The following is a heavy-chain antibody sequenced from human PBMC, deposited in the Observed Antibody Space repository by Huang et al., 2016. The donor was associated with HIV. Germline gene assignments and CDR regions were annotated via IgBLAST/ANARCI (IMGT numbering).Heavy chain of an antibody. Sequence: EVQFVESGGGLVKPGRSLRLSCTASGFTFGNYGMSWFRQAPGKGLEWVGFSRSKDYSETTEYASSVKGRFNISRDDSKSIAYLQMNSLKPEDTAVYYCTRDSVYPNYYDGSGFYFDYWGQGTLVTISS. D-gene: IGHD3-22*01. J-gene: IGHJ4*02. CDR3: TRDSVYPNYYDGSGFYFDY. CDR2: SRSKDYSETT. V-gene: IGHV3-49*05. CDR1: GFTFGNYG.